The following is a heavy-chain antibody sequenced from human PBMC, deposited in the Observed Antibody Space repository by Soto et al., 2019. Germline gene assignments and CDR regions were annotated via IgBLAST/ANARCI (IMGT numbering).Heavy chain of an antibody. J-gene: IGHJ3*02. CDR3: ARDRRRLDTVDI. CDR2: IYYSGRT. Sequence: SETLSLACTVSGGSISRGGYYWSWIRQHPGKDLEWIGYIYYSGRTYYNPSLTSRVTISVDTSKNQFSLKLSSVTAADTAVYYWARDRRRLDTVDIWGQGTMVTVS. V-gene: IGHV4-31*03. CDR1: GGSISRGGYY.